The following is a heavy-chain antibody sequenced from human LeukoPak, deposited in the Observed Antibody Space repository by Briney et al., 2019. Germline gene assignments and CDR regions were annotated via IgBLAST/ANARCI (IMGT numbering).Heavy chain of an antibody. CDR2: ISWNSGSI. Sequence: GRSLRLSCAASGFTFDDYAMHWGRPAPGKGLEWVSGISWNSGSIGYADSVKVRFTISRDNAKNSLYLQMNSLRAEDTALYYCAKDVASYYGSGSYYPPRYYYGMDVWGQGTTVTVSS. V-gene: IGHV3-9*01. J-gene: IGHJ6*02. CDR1: GFTFDDYA. D-gene: IGHD3-10*01. CDR3: AKDVASYYGSGSYYPPRYYYGMDV.